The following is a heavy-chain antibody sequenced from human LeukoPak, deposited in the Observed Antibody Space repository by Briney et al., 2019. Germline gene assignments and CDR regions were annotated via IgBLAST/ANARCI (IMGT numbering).Heavy chain of an antibody. CDR1: GFTVSSNY. CDR2: IYSGGST. Sequence: GGSLRLSCAASGFTVSSNYMSWVRQAPGKGLEWVSVIYSGGSTYYADSVKGRFTISRDNSKNTLYLQMNSLRAEDTAVYYCARRYYYGSGSLYYMDVWGKGTTVTVSS. D-gene: IGHD3-10*01. J-gene: IGHJ6*03. CDR3: ARRYYYGSGSLYYMDV. V-gene: IGHV3-66*01.